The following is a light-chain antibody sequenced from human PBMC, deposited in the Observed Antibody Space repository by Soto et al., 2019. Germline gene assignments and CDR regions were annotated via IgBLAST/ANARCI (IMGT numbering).Light chain of an antibody. J-gene: IGKJ1*01. CDR1: QSVSSN. CDR3: QHYGSSRT. Sequence: EILLTQSPATLSVSPGERATLSCRASQSVSSNLAWYQQKPGQAPRLLIYGASSRATGIPDRLSGSGSGPDFTLAIRRLEPEDFAVYFCQHYGSSRTFGQGTKVDIK. V-gene: IGKV3-20*01. CDR2: GAS.